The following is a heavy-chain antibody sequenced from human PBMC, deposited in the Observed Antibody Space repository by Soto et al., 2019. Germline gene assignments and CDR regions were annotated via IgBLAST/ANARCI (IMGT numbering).Heavy chain of an antibody. D-gene: IGHD3-10*01. CDR1: GDSISNYY. CDR2: IYYSGST. Sequence: ETLSLTCSVSGDSISNYYWSWIRQPPGKGLEWIGYIYYSGSTNYNPSLKSRVTISVDTSKNQFSLKLSSVTAADTAVYYCARVGYYGSGSYLYYYYGMDVWGQGTTVTVSS. V-gene: IGHV4-59*01. J-gene: IGHJ6*02. CDR3: ARVGYYGSGSYLYYYYGMDV.